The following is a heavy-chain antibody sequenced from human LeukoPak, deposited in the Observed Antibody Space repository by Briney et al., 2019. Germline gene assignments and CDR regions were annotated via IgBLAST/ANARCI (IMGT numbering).Heavy chain of an antibody. CDR3: ARGQGSGVYYYYYYGMDV. CDR2: INHSGST. V-gene: IGHV4-34*01. D-gene: IGHD3-10*01. CDR1: GGSFSGYY. Sequence: SETLSLTCAVYGGSFSGYYWSWIRQPPGKGLEWIGEINHSGSTNYNPSLKSRVTISVDTSKNQFSLKLSSVTAADTAVYYCARGQGSGVYYYYYYGMDVWGQGTMVTVSS. J-gene: IGHJ6*02.